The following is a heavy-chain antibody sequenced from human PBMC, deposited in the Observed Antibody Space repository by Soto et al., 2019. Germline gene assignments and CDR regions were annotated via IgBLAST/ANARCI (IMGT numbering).Heavy chain of an antibody. J-gene: IGHJ6*02. CDR2: IFPGDSDT. D-gene: IGHD6-6*01. CDR1: GYTFANSW. CDR3: ARPSYSSSRYYGMDV. V-gene: IGHV5-51*01. Sequence: GESLKISCQGSGYTFANSWLAWVRQMPGKGLEWLGNIFPGDSDTKYSPSFQGRVTLSADKSITTAYLQWSSLKASDTAMYYCARPSYSSSRYYGMDVWGQGTTVTVSS.